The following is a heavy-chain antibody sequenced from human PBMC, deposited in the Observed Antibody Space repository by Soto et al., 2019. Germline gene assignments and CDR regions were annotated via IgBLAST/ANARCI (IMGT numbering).Heavy chain of an antibody. CDR1: GDSVSSNSAG. CDR2: TYYRSKWYY. Sequence: PSQTLSLTCAITGDSVSSNSAGWSWVRQSPSRGLEWLGRTYYRSKWYYEYAVSVRGRITINPDTSKNQYSLQLNSVTPEDTDVYFCARGEQYSGRIFDYWGQGTLVTVSS. V-gene: IGHV6-1*01. J-gene: IGHJ4*01. CDR3: ARGEQYSGRIFDY. D-gene: IGHD1-26*01.